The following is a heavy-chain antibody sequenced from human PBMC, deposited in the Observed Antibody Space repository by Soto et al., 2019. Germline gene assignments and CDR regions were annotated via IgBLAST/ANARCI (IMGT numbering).Heavy chain of an antibody. D-gene: IGHD2-21*02. CDR2: IRSETHNYAT. CDR3: TRPVYCGGDCSFDY. CDR1: GYTFSGSA. Sequence: EVQLVESGGGLVQPGGSLKLSCAASGYTFSGSALHWVRQASGKGLEWVGRIRSETHNYATTYAASVKGRFTISRDESKNTAYLQMTSLKTEDTAVYYCTRPVYCGGDCSFDYWGQGPLVTVSS. J-gene: IGHJ4*02. V-gene: IGHV3-73*02.